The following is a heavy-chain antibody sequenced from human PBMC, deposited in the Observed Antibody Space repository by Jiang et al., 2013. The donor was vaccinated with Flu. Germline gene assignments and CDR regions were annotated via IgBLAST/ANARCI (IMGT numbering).Heavy chain of an antibody. D-gene: IGHD4-11*01. V-gene: IGHV3-7*01. CDR2: IKQDGSEK. CDR3: AKTDYSYDGFGS. J-gene: IGHJ4*02. CDR1: GFSFSDHW. Sequence: GLVQPGGSLRLSCVASGFSFSDHWMGWVRQAPGKGLEWVANIKQDGSEKSYVGSVRGRFTISRDNAKNSLYLQMNSLGDQDTALYYCAKTDYSYDGFGSWGQGTLVTVSS.